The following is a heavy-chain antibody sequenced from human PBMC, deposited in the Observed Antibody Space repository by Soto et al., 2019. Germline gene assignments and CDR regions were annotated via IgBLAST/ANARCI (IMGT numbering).Heavy chain of an antibody. J-gene: IGHJ4*02. D-gene: IGHD3-10*01. Sequence: SETLSLTCTVSGGSISSSSYYWGWIRQPPGKGLEWIGSIYYSGSTYYNPSLKSRVTISVDTSKNQFSLKLNSVTAADTVVYYCARHNYGSGSTYFDYWCQGTLVTVSS. CDR1: GGSISSSSYY. CDR3: ARHNYGSGSTYFDY. CDR2: IYYSGST. V-gene: IGHV4-39*01.